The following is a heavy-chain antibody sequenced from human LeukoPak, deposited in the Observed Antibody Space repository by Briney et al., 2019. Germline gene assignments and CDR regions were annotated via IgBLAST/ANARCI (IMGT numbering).Heavy chain of an antibody. CDR2: IIPIFGPA. V-gene: IGHV1-69*05. CDR3: AREPGYSYGVFDY. Sequence: GSSVKVSCKASGGTFSSYAVSWVRQAPGQGLEWMGGIIPIFGPANYARKFQGRVTITTDESTSTAYMELSSLRSEDTAVYYCAREPGYSYGVFDYWGQGTLVTVSS. J-gene: IGHJ4*02. CDR1: GGTFSSYA. D-gene: IGHD5-18*01.